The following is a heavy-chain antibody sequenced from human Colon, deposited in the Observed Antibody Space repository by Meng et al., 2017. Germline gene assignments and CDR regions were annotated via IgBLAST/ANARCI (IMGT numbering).Heavy chain of an antibody. V-gene: IGHV3-11*01. D-gene: IGHD3-16*01. Sequence: QVQLVESGGGLVKSGGPLRLSCAASGFIFIDYYIPWFRQAPGKGLEWVSYISSRGGTIHYADSVRGRFTISRDNANNSVFLQMNSLRAEDTAVYYCARNLFGDYWGQGILVTVSS. CDR2: ISSRGGTI. CDR1: GFIFIDYY. J-gene: IGHJ4*02. CDR3: ARNLFGDY.